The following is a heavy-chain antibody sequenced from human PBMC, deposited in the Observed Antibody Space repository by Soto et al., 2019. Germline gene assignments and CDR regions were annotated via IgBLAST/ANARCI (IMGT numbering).Heavy chain of an antibody. D-gene: IGHD6-6*01. CDR1: GDSVSSNSAA. J-gene: IGHJ6*02. CDR3: ARDRQLVLPLYDYYYGMDV. Sequence: SQTLSLTCAISGDSVSSNSAAWNWIRQSPSRGLEWLGRTYYRSKWYNDYAVSVKSRITINPDTSKNQFSLQLNSVTPEDTAVYYCARDRQLVLPLYDYYYGMDVWGQGTTVTVS. CDR2: TYYRSKWYN. V-gene: IGHV6-1*01.